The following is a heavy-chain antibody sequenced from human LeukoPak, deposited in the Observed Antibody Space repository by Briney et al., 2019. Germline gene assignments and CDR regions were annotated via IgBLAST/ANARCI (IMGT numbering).Heavy chain of an antibody. V-gene: IGHV4-30-2*01. CDR3: ARRSITIFGVVTLWGPYYFDY. CDR1: GGSISSGGYY. Sequence: SQTLSLTCTVSGGSISSGGYYWSWIRQPPGKGLEWIGYIYHSGSTYYNPSLKSRVTISVDTSKNQFSLKLSSVTAADTAVYYCARRSITIFGVVTLWGPYYFDYWGQGTLVTVSS. CDR2: IYHSGST. J-gene: IGHJ4*02. D-gene: IGHD3-3*01.